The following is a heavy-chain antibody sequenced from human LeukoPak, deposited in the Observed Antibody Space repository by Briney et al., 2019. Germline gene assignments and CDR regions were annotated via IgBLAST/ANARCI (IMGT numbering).Heavy chain of an antibody. Sequence: GGSLRLSCAASGFTFSDYYMSWIRQAPGKGLEWVSYISSSGSTIYYADSVKGRFTISRDNAKNSLYLQMNSLRAEDTAVYYCARVQLRYFDWTSPYNWFDPWGQGTLVTVSS. J-gene: IGHJ5*02. V-gene: IGHV3-11*01. D-gene: IGHD3-9*01. CDR3: ARVQLRYFDWTSPYNWFDP. CDR1: GFTFSDYY. CDR2: ISSSGSTI.